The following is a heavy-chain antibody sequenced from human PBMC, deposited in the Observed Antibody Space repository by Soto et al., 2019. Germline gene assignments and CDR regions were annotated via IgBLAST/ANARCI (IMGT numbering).Heavy chain of an antibody. CDR2: IWYDGSNK. CDR1: GFTFSSYG. V-gene: IGHV3-33*01. Sequence: QVQLLESGGGVVQPGRSLRLSCAASGFTFSSYGMHWVRQAPGKGLEWVAVIWYDGSNKYYADSVKGRFTISRDNSKNTLYLKMNSLRAEDTAVYYCARDTDYGEFWGQGTLVTVSS. CDR3: ARDTDYGEF. D-gene: IGHD2-8*02. J-gene: IGHJ4*02.